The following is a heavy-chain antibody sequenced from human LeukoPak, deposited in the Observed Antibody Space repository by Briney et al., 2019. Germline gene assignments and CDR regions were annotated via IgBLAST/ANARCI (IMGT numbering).Heavy chain of an antibody. CDR1: GFTYSRYA. D-gene: IGHD3-3*01. Sequence: GGSLRLSCAASGFTYSRYAMSWVRQAPGEGVEWVSGISGSGGSTDYADAVKGRFTIYRDNSKNTLYLQMNSLRAEDTAVYYCAKSDYDFWSALDYWGQGTLVTVSS. CDR3: AKSDYDFWSALDY. J-gene: IGHJ4*02. V-gene: IGHV3-23*01. CDR2: ISGSGGST.